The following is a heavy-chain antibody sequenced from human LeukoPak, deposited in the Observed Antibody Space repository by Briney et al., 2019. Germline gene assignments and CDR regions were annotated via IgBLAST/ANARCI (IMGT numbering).Heavy chain of an antibody. CDR2: MHHSGSA. CDR1: GGSISSYF. J-gene: IGHJ5*02. V-gene: IGHV4-59*12. Sequence: SETLSLTCTVSGGSISSYFWSWVRQSPGKGLEWIGFMHHSGSANSNPSLKSRVTISVDTSKNHFSLNLISLTAADTAVYYCARGWSYYDRVERDNWFDPWGQGTLVTVSS. CDR3: ARGWSYYDRVERDNWFDP. D-gene: IGHD3-22*01.